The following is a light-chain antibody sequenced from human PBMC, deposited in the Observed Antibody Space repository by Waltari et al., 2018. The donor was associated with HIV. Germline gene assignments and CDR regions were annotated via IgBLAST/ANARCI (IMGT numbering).Light chain of an antibody. CDR1: SGNIARNY. V-gene: IGLV6-57*02. CDR2: EDT. CDR3: HSYDGSNWV. Sequence: KFMLTQPHSVSESPGRTVPISCTGSSGNIARNYGQWYRQRPGSAPTTVIYEDTKRPSGVPDRFSGSIASSSNSASLTISGLRTEDEADYYCHSYDGSNWVFGGGTKLTVL. J-gene: IGLJ3*02.